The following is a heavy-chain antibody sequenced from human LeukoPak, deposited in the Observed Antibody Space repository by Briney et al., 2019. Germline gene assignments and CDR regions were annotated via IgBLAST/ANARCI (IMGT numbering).Heavy chain of an antibody. J-gene: IGHJ4*02. D-gene: IGHD6-13*01. V-gene: IGHV3-23*01. CDR2: ISGSGGNT. CDR1: GFTFSSYA. Sequence: PGGSLRLSCAASGFTFSSYAMNWVRQAPGKGLGWVSAISGSGGNTNYADSVKGRFTISRDNSKNTLYLQMDSLRAEDTALYYCAKDGRIAEDYFDYWGQGTLVTVSS. CDR3: AKDGRIAEDYFDY.